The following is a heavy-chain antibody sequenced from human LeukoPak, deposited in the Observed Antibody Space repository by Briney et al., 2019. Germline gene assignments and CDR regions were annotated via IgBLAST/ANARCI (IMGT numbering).Heavy chain of an antibody. CDR3: AKDLYGGNSPPDY. D-gene: IGHD4-23*01. CDR1: GFTFSSYA. CDR2: ISGSGGST. Sequence: GGSLRLSCAASGFTFSSYAMSWVRQAPGKGLEWVSTISGSGGSTYYADSVKGRFTISRDTSESTLFLQMNSLRADDTAIYYYAKDLYGGNSPPDYWGQGTLVTVSS. J-gene: IGHJ4*02. V-gene: IGHV3-23*01.